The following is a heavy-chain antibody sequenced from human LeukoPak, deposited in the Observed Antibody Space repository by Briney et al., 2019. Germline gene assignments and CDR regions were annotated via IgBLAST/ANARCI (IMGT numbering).Heavy chain of an antibody. CDR1: GFXFSSFE. CDR3: ARGRPGAFDI. CDR2: ISSSGSTI. J-gene: IGHJ3*02. V-gene: IGHV3-48*03. Sequence: GGSLRLSCAASGFXFSSFEMNWVRQAPGKGLKWVSYISSSGSTIYYADSVKGRVPISRDNAKNSLYLQMNSLRGEDTAVYYCARGRPGAFDIWGQGTMVTVSS.